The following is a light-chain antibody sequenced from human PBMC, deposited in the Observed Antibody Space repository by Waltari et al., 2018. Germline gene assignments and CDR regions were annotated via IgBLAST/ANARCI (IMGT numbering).Light chain of an antibody. CDR2: EGS. Sequence: QSALTQPASVSGSPGQSITISCTGTSSDVGSYNLVSWYQQPPGKAPKRMIYEGSKRPSGVSNRFSGSKSGNTASLTISGLQAEDEADYYCCSYAGSHVVFGGGTKLTVL. J-gene: IGLJ2*01. V-gene: IGLV2-23*01. CDR1: SSDVGSYNL. CDR3: CSYAGSHVV.